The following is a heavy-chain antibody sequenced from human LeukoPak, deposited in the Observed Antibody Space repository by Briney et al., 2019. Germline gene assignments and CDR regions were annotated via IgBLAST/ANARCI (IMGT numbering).Heavy chain of an antibody. Sequence: GGSLRLSCAASGFTFSSYEMNWVRQAPGKGLEWVSYISSSGSTKYYADSVKGRFTISRDNARNSLYLQMNSLRAEDTAVYYCATLGGYYYGSGGVWDNWGQGTLVTVSS. J-gene: IGHJ4*02. CDR2: ISSSGSTK. V-gene: IGHV3-48*03. CDR1: GFTFSSYE. D-gene: IGHD3-10*01. CDR3: ATLGGYYYGSGGVWDN.